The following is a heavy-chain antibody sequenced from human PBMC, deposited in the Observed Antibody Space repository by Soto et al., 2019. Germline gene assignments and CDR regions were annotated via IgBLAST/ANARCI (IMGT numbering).Heavy chain of an antibody. CDR2: ISYDGSNK. Sequence: PGGSLRLSCAASGFTFSSYAMHWVRQAPGKGLEWVAVISYDGSNKYYADSVKGRFTISRDNSKNTLYLQMNSLRAEDTAVYYCAREHDLGDDYWGQGTLGTVSS. J-gene: IGHJ4*02. D-gene: IGHD4-17*01. V-gene: IGHV3-30-3*01. CDR3: AREHDLGDDY. CDR1: GFTFSSYA.